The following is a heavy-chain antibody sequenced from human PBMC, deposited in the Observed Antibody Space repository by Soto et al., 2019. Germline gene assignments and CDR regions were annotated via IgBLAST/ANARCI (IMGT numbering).Heavy chain of an antibody. Sequence: QITLNESGPTVVKPAETLTLTCTFSGFSLTTSGVGVGWIRQSPGKAPEWLALIYWDDDKRYSASLKSRLTISKYTSKNQVVLTMASVDPADTATYYCAYRILRTVFGLVTTTAIYFDFWGQGTPVVVSS. CDR2: IYWDDDK. J-gene: IGHJ4*02. CDR3: AYRILRTVFGLVTTTAIYFDF. CDR1: GFSLTTSGVG. D-gene: IGHD3-3*01. V-gene: IGHV2-5*02.